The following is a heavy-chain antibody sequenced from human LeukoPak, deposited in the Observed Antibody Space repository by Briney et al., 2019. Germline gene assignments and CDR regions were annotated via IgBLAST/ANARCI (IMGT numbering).Heavy chain of an antibody. J-gene: IGHJ4*02. CDR3: ARIFKGGRYFDY. D-gene: IGHD3-16*01. CDR1: GGSISSYY. V-gene: IGHV4-59*01. CDR2: IYYSGST. Sequence: PSETLSLTCTVSGGSISSYYWSWIRQPPGKGLEWIGYIYYSGSTNYNPSLKSRVTISVDTSKNQFSLKLSSVTAADTAVYYCARIFKGGRYFDYCGQGTLVTVSS.